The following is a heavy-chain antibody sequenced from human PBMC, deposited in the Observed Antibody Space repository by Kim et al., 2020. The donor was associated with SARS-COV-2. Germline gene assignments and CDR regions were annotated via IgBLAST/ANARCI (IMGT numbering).Heavy chain of an antibody. CDR1: GFTVSSNS. Sequence: GGSLRLSCAASGFTVSSNSMSWVRQAPGKGLEWVSVIHSDGGTKYADAVKGRFNISRDNSKNTPYFQMNTLGAEDTAVYYCATNREGSYYNHGMDVWGQGTTVTVSS. CDR2: IHSDGGT. D-gene: IGHD3-10*01. CDR3: ATNREGSYYNHGMDV. J-gene: IGHJ6*02. V-gene: IGHV3-53*01.